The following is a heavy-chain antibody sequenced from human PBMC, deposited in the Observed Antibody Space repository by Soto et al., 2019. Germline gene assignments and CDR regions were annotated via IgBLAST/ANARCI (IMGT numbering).Heavy chain of an antibody. J-gene: IGHJ4*02. CDR2: IYYSGST. CDR1: GGSISSYY. D-gene: IGHD6-13*01. CDR3: ARRYSGSFDY. Sequence: SETLSLTCTVSGGSISSYYWSWIRQPPGKGLEWIGYIYYSGSTNCNPSLKSRVTISVDTSKNQFSLKLSSVTAADTAVYYCARRYSGSFDYWGQGTLVTVSS. V-gene: IGHV4-59*08.